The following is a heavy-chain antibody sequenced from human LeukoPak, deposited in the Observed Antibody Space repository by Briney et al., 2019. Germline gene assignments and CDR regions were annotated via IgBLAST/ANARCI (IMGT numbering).Heavy chain of an antibody. D-gene: IGHD2-2*01. V-gene: IGHV3-48*01. Sequence: PGRSLRLSCAASGFTFSSYSMNWVRQAPGKGLEWVSYISSSSSTIYYADSVKGRFTISRDNAKNSLYLQMNSLRAEDTAVYYCARAYVVVPAAPYYYYMDVWGKGTTVTVSS. CDR2: ISSSSSTI. CDR3: ARAYVVVPAAPYYYYMDV. CDR1: GFTFSSYS. J-gene: IGHJ6*03.